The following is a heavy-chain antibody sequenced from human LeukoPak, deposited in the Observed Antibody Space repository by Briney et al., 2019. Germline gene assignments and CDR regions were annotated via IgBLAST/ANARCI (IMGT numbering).Heavy chain of an antibody. CDR3: AKIPGDCSYTSCYNPYYYYYYGMDV. CDR1: GFTVSSNY. Sequence: PGGSLRLSCAASGFTVSSNYISWVRQAPGKGLEWVSLIYSGGSTYYADSVKGRFTISRDNSKNTLYLQMNSLRAEDTAVYYCAKIPGDCSYTSCYNPYYYYYYGMDVWGQGTTATVSS. J-gene: IGHJ6*02. D-gene: IGHD2-2*02. CDR2: IYSGGST. V-gene: IGHV3-66*02.